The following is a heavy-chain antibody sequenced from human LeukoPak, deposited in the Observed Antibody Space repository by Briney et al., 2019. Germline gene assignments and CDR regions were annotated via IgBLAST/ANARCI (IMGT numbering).Heavy chain of an antibody. CDR2: ISAYNGNT. Sequence: ASVKVSCKASGYTFTSYGISWVRQAPGQGLEWMGWISAYNGNTNYAQKLQGRVTMTTDTSTSTAYMELRSLRSDDTAVYYCARVSGRWLQFNAFDIWGQGTMVTVSS. D-gene: IGHD5-24*01. V-gene: IGHV1-18*01. CDR1: GYTFTSYG. CDR3: ARVSGRWLQFNAFDI. J-gene: IGHJ3*02.